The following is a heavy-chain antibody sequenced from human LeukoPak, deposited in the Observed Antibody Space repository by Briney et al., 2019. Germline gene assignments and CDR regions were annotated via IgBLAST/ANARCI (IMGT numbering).Heavy chain of an antibody. J-gene: IGHJ4*02. Sequence: GESLRLSCAASGFTFSSYAMSWVRQAPGKGLEWVSAISGSGGSTYYADSVKGRFTISGDSSKNTLYLQMNSLRAEDTAVYYCAKDSKQLDFDYRGQGTLVTVSS. V-gene: IGHV3-23*01. CDR2: ISGSGGST. CDR3: AKDSKQLDFDY. D-gene: IGHD6-13*01. CDR1: GFTFSSYA.